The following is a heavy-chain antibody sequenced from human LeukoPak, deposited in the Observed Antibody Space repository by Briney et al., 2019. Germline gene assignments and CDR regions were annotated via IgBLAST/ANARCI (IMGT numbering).Heavy chain of an antibody. CDR1: GFTFSIYS. D-gene: IGHD1-1*01. CDR2: ISSSSSYI. J-gene: IGHJ3*02. Sequence: PGGSLRLSCAASGFTFSIYSMNWVRQAPGKGLEWVSSISSSSSYIYYADSVKGRFTISRDNAKNSLYLQMNSLRAEDTAVYYCARDSYDESAFDIWGQGTMVTVSS. CDR3: ARDSYDESAFDI. V-gene: IGHV3-21*01.